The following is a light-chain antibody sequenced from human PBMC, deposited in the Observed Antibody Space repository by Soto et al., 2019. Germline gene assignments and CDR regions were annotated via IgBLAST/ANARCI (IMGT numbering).Light chain of an antibody. CDR3: QQYNNWPRT. CDR2: GAS. V-gene: IGKV3-15*01. Sequence: IVLTQSPATLSASPGDRATLSCRASQSVIRNLAWYQQKPGQSPRLLIYGASTRATGIPARFIGSGSGTEFTLTIGSLQSEDFAVYYCQQYNNWPRTFGQGTKVDIK. J-gene: IGKJ1*01. CDR1: QSVIRN.